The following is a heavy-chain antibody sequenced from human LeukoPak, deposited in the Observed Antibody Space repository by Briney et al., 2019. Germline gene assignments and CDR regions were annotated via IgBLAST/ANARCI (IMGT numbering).Heavy chain of an antibody. CDR1: GDSIISSSHY. CDR3: ARHWTGYYYYGMDV. V-gene: IGHV4-39*01. D-gene: IGHD3/OR15-3a*01. Sequence: SETLSLTCTVFGDSIISSSHYWGWIRQPPGKGLEWIGSIYYSGSTHFNPSLQSRVTMSVDASKNQFSLKLSSVTAADTAGYYCARHWTGYYYYGMDVWGQWTTVTVSS. J-gene: IGHJ6*02. CDR2: IYYSGST.